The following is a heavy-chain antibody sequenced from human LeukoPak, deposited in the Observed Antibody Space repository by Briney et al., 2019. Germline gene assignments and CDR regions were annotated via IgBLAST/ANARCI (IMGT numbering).Heavy chain of an antibody. J-gene: IGHJ6*03. CDR1: GYTFTGYY. V-gene: IGHV1-2*02. CDR2: INPNSGGT. CDR3: AREVVPANYYYYMDV. D-gene: IGHD2-2*01. Sequence: ASVKVSCKASGYTFTGYYMHWVRQAPGQGLEWMGWINPNSGGTNYAQKFQGRVTMTRDTSISTAYMELSRLRSDDTAVYYCAREVVPANYYYYMDVWGKGTTVTVSS.